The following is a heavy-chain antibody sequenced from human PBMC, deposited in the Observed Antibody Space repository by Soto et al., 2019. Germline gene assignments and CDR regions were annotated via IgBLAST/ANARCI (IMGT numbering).Heavy chain of an antibody. CDR2: IKSKTDGGTT. CDR1: GFTFSNAW. J-gene: IGHJ4*02. CDR3: TTVGYYYDSSGYYHGEFDY. V-gene: IGHV3-15*07. D-gene: IGHD3-22*01. Sequence: GGSLRLSCAASGFTFSNAWMNWVRQAPGKGLEWVGRIKSKTDGGTTDYAAPVKGRFTISRDDSKNTLYLQMNSLKTEDTAVYYCTTVGYYYDSSGYYHGEFDYWGQGTLVTVSS.